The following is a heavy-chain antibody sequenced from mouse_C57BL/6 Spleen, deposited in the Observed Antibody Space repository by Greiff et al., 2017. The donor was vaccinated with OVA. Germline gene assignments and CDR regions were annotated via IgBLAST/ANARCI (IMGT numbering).Heavy chain of an antibody. Sequence: EVQLQQSGPGLVKPSQSLSLTCSVTGYSITSGYYWNWIRQFPGNKLEWMGYISYDGSNKYNPSLQNRISITRDTSTNQFFLKLNSVTTEDTATYYCARGYDGYYLAWFAYWGQGTLVTVSA. CDR1: GYSITSGYY. J-gene: IGHJ3*01. V-gene: IGHV3-6*01. CDR3: ARGYDGYYLAWFAY. CDR2: ISYDGSN. D-gene: IGHD2-3*01.